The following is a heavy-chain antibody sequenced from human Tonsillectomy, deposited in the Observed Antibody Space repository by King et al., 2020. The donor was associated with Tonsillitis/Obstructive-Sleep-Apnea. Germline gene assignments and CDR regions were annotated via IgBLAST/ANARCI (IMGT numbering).Heavy chain of an antibody. V-gene: IGHV4-39*01. CDR3: VRHRESGDSFYYMTS. CDR2: IYYSGIT. CDR1: GGSISSSAYY. J-gene: IGHJ6*03. Sequence: QLQESGPGLVKPLETLSLACTVSGGSISSSAYYWGWIRQPPGKGLEWVGTIYYSGITYYNPPLRSRVTISVETSENQFSLKLSSVTAADTAVYYCVRHRESGDSFYYMTSGARGPRSPSP. D-gene: IGHD5-24*01.